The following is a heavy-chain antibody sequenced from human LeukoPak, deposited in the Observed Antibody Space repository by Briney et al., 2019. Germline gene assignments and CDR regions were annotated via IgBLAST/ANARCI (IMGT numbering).Heavy chain of an antibody. Sequence: ASVKVSCKASGHSFTTFDINWVRQATGQGLEWMGWMNPNTGNTGFAGKFQGRVTITGNTSISTVYMELTSLTSDDTAVYYCARGPLTGEHYHYYMDVWGTGTTITVSS. CDR2: MNPNTGNT. CDR3: ARGPLTGEHYHYYMDV. CDR1: GHSFTTFD. D-gene: IGHD7-27*01. V-gene: IGHV1-8*03. J-gene: IGHJ6*03.